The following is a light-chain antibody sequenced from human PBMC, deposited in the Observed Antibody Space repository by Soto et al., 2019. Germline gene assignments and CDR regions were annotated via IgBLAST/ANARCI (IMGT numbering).Light chain of an antibody. CDR3: SSYTSSGSRV. CDR1: SSDVGGYNY. CDR2: NVS. Sequence: QSALTQPASVSGSPGQSITISCTGTSSDVGGYNYVSWYQQHPGKAPKLMIYNVSNRPSGVSNRFSGSKSGNTASLTISGLQAEDEADYNCSSYTSSGSRVFGGGTKLTVL. V-gene: IGLV2-14*01. J-gene: IGLJ2*01.